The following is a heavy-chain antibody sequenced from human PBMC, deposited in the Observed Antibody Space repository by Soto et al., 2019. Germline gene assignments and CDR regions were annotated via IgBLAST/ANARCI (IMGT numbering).Heavy chain of an antibody. CDR3: ARDPTTTYYYDSSGYSFDY. CDR1: GYTFTSYG. CDR2: ISAYNGNT. Sequence: ASVKVSCKASGYTFTSYGISWVRQAPGQGLEWMGWISAYNGNTNYAQKLQDRVTMTTDTSTSTAYMELRSLRSDDTAVYYCARDPTTTYYYDSSGYSFDYWGQGTLVTVS. V-gene: IGHV1-18*04. J-gene: IGHJ4*02. D-gene: IGHD3-22*01.